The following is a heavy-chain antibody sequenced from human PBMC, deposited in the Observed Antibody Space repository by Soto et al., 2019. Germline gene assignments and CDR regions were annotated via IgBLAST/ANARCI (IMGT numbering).Heavy chain of an antibody. CDR1: GYTFTSYG. CDR3: ARELAGIAAAGPHYYYYGMDV. Sequence: ASVKVSFKASGYTFTSYGISWVRQAPGQGLEWMGWISAYNGNTNYAQKLQGRVTMTTDTSTSTAYMELRSLRSDDTAVYYCARELAGIAAAGPHYYYYGMDVWGQGTTVTVSS. J-gene: IGHJ6*02. V-gene: IGHV1-18*04. D-gene: IGHD6-13*01. CDR2: ISAYNGNT.